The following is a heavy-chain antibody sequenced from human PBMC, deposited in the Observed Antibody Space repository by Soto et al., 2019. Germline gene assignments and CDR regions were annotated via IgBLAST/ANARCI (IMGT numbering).Heavy chain of an antibody. D-gene: IGHD6-19*01. CDR3: ARATVMGRGWSPPHWFDY. V-gene: IGHV6-1*01. CDR1: GDSVSSISAA. CDR2: TYYRSKWYS. J-gene: IGHJ5*01. Sequence: SQTLSLTCAISGDSVSSISAAWNWIRQSPSRGLEWLGRTYYRSKWYSEYAIFVEGRITINPDTSQNRFSLQLNSMTPEDTSVYYCARATVMGRGWSPPHWFDYWGHGTLVTVSS.